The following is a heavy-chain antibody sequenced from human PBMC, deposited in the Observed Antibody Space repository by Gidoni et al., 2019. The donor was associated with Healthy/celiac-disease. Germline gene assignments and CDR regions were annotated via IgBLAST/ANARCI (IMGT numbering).Heavy chain of an antibody. V-gene: IGHV4-59*09. CDR3: ARGGTYYYDSMGAFDI. Sequence: TNYNPSLKSRVTISVDTSKNQFSLKLSSVTAADTAVYYCARGGTYYYDSMGAFDIWGQGTMVTVSS. CDR2: T. D-gene: IGHD3-22*01. J-gene: IGHJ3*02.